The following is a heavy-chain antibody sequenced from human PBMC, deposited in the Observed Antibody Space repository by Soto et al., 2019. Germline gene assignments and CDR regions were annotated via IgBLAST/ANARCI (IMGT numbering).Heavy chain of an antibody. D-gene: IGHD6-19*01. CDR3: ARSVAGTGFDI. CDR2: TYYRSNWRH. CDR1: GDSVSSNTAA. V-gene: IGHV6-1*01. Sequence: SQTLSLTCAISGDSVSSNTAAWNWIRSSPSRGLEWLGRTYYRSNWRHDYAVSVKSRITVNPDTSKNHFSLQLNSVTPDDTAVYYCARSVAGTGFDIWGQGTLVTVSS. J-gene: IGHJ4*02.